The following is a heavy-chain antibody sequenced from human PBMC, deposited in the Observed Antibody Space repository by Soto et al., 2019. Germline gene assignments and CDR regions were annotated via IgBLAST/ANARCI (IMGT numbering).Heavy chain of an antibody. CDR1: EYTFTSYD. J-gene: IGHJ6*03. V-gene: IGHV1-8*01. CDR3: ARGQNDFWKNYYYYYMDV. CDR2: MNPNSGNT. D-gene: IGHD3-3*01. Sequence: GASVKVSCKASEYTFTSYDITWARQATGQGLEWMGWMNPNSGNTGYAQKFQGRVTMTRNTSISTAYMELSSLRSEDTAVYYCARGQNDFWKNYYYYYMDVWGKGTTVTVSS.